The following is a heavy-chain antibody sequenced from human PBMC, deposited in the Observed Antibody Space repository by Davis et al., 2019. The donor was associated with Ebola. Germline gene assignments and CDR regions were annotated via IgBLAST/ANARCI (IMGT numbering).Heavy chain of an antibody. V-gene: IGHV4-39*07. CDR3: ARGLGVLLWFREHAFDY. D-gene: IGHD3-10*01. Sequence: SETLSLTCTVSGGSITSTYYYWSWIRQHPGKGLEWIGEINHSGSTNYNPSLKSRVTISVDTSKNQFSLKLSSVTAADTAVYYCARGLGVLLWFREHAFDYWGQGTLVTVSS. J-gene: IGHJ4*02. CDR2: INHSGST. CDR1: GGSITSTYYY.